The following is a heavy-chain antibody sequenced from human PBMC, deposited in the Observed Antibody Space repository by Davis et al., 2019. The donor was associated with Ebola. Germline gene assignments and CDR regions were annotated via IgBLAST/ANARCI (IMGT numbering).Heavy chain of an antibody. Sequence: ESPKISCAASGFTLSSYAMDWVRQAPGKGLEWVSAISGSGGSTYYADSVKGRFTISRDNSKNTLYRQMNSLRAEDTCVYYCAKDLGYCSSTSCYNDAFEIWGQGTMVTVSS. CDR3: AKDLGYCSSTSCYNDAFEI. CDR2: ISGSGGST. V-gene: IGHV3-23*01. D-gene: IGHD2-2*02. J-gene: IGHJ3*02. CDR1: GFTLSSYA.